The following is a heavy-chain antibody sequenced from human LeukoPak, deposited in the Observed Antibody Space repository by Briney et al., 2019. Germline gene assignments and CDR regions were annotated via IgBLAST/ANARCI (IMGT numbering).Heavy chain of an antibody. CDR3: ARVTMVRGVDY. J-gene: IGHJ4*02. V-gene: IGHV3-30*03. CDR1: GFTFSSYG. Sequence: PGRSLRLSCAASGFTFSSYGMHWVRQAPGKGLEWVAVISYDGSNKYYADSVKGRFTISRDNSKNTLYLQMSSLRAEDTAVYYCARVTMVRGVDYWGQGTLVTVSS. D-gene: IGHD3-10*01. CDR2: ISYDGSNK.